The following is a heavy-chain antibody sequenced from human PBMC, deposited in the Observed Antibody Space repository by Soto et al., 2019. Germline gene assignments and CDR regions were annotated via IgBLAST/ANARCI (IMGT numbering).Heavy chain of an antibody. CDR1: GFSLNTGGVG. Sequence: QITLKESGPTLVKPTQTLTLTCTFSGFSLNTGGVGVGWIRQSPGKALEWLAHIYWDGDKRYRPFLETRLTITKDASKNQVVLTMTKMDPGDTATYYCARHQFLRSSEWFGKGFDAWGQGIPVTVYS. D-gene: IGHD3-3*01. CDR2: IYWDGDK. J-gene: IGHJ4*02. V-gene: IGHV2-5*02. CDR3: ARHQFLRSSEWFGKGFDA.